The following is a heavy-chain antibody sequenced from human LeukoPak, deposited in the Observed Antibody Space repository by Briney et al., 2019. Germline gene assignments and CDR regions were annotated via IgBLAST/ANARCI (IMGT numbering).Heavy chain of an antibody. J-gene: IGHJ4*02. CDR3: AKDGQSAFDY. D-gene: IGHD6-19*01. CDR1: GLTFSSYA. V-gene: IGHV3-23*01. Sequence: GGSLRLSCAASGLTFSSYAMSGVRQTPRKGLEWVSAISGRGGSTYYADSVKGRFTIPRDNSKNTLYLQRNSLRPEDTAVYYCAKDGQSAFDYWGQGTLVTVSS. CDR2: ISGRGGST.